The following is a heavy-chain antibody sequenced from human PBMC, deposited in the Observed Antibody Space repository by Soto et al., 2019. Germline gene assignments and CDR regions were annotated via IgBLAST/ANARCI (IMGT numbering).Heavy chain of an antibody. CDR3: ARSGHFMVDTAMPGDY. CDR2: IDPSDSYT. Sequence: EVQLVQSGAEVKKPGESLRISCKGSGYSFTSYWISWVRQMPGKGLEWMGRIDPSDSYTNYSPSFQGHVTISADKSISTAYLQWSSLKASDTAMYYCARSGHFMVDTAMPGDYWGQGTLVTVSS. J-gene: IGHJ4*02. V-gene: IGHV5-10-1*01. CDR1: GYSFTSYW. D-gene: IGHD5-18*01.